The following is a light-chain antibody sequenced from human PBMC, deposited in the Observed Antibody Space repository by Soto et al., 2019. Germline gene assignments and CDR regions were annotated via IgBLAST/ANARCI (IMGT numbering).Light chain of an antibody. Sequence: QSALTQPPSASGSPGQSVTISCTGTSSDVGGYNYVSWYQQHPGKAPKLMIYEVSKRPSGVPDRSSGSKSGNTASLTVSGLQAEDEADYCCSSYAGSNNLGVFGGGTKVTVL. CDR3: SSYAGSNNLGV. V-gene: IGLV2-8*01. CDR2: EVS. J-gene: IGLJ3*02. CDR1: SSDVGGYNY.